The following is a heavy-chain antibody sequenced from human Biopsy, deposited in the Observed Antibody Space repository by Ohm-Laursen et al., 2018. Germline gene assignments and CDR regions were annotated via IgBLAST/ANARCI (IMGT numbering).Heavy chain of an antibody. CDR3: ASRPNCGGDCSSGFDY. V-gene: IGHV1-58*02. J-gene: IGHJ4*02. Sequence: ASVKVSCNASGFTFNRSAMQWVRQARGQRLEWIGWIVVGGGNTNYEQKFQERVTITRDMSTSTAYMELSSLRSEDTAVYYCASRPNCGGDCSSGFDYWGQGTLVTVSS. CDR1: GFTFNRSA. CDR2: IVVGGGNT. D-gene: IGHD2-21*02.